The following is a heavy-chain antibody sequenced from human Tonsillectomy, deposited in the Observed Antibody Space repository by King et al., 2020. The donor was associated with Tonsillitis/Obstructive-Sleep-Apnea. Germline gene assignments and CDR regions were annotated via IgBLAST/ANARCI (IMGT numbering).Heavy chain of an antibody. Sequence: VQLVESGGGVVQPGRSLRLSCAASGFIFSSYAMHWVRQAPGKGLEWVAVISSDGSNKYYADSVKGRFTISRDNSKNTLYLQMNSLRAEDTAVYYCARGNCSSTRQRHYFDYWGQGTLVTVSS. V-gene: IGHV3-30*01. CDR1: GFIFSSYA. CDR3: ARGNCSSTRQRHYFDY. CDR2: ISSDGSNK. J-gene: IGHJ4*02. D-gene: IGHD2-2*01.